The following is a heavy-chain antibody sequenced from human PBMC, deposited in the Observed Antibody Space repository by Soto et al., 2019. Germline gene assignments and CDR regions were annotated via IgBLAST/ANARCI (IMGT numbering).Heavy chain of an antibody. V-gene: IGHV4-39*01. CDR2: IYYSGSN. J-gene: IGHJ4*02. Sequence: QLQLQESGPGLVKPSETLSLTCTVSGGSISSSSYYWGWIHQPPGKGLEWIGSIYYSGSNYYNPSLQSRVTISVDTSKNQFSLKLSSVTAADTAVYYCATYGITIFGVVSEFDYWGQGTLVTVSS. CDR1: GGSISSSSYY. CDR3: ATYGITIFGVVSEFDY. D-gene: IGHD3-3*01.